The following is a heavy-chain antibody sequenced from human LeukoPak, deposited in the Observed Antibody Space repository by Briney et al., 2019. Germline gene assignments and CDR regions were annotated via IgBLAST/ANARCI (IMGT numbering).Heavy chain of an antibody. Sequence: GGSLRLSWAASGFTFSSYAMSWVRQAPGKGLEGVSAISGSGGSTYYADSVKGRFTLSRDNSKNTLYLQMNSLRAEDTAVYYCAKGVDSSGYISSPFDYWGQGTLVTVSS. J-gene: IGHJ4*02. D-gene: IGHD3-22*01. V-gene: IGHV3-23*01. CDR3: AKGVDSSGYISSPFDY. CDR2: ISGSGGST. CDR1: GFTFSSYA.